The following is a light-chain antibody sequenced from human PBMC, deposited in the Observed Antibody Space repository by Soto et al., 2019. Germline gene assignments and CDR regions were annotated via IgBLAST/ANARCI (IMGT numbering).Light chain of an antibody. CDR1: QSVSRR. CDR2: GAS. J-gene: IGKJ1*01. V-gene: IGKV3-20*01. Sequence: EIVLTQSPGTLSLSPGGRATLSCRASQSVSRRLAWYQHRPGQSPRLLISGASMRASGVPVRFSGSGSGTDFTLTISRLEPEDFAVYYCQQYGSTTWTFGQGTKVDIK. CDR3: QQYGSTTWT.